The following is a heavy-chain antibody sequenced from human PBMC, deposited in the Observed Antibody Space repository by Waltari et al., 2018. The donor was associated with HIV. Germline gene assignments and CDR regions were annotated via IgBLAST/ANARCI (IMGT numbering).Heavy chain of an antibody. V-gene: IGHV1-46*01. J-gene: IGHJ4*02. CDR3: ARECESYGSKLFDY. D-gene: IGHD5-18*01. CDR2: INARGGST. CDR1: GYTFTSYY. Sequence: QVQLVQSGAEVKKPGASVKVSCKASGYTFTSYYMHWVRQAPGKGLEWMGIINARGGSTSYAQKFRGRVTMTRDTSTSTVYMELSSLRSEDTAVYYCARECESYGSKLFDYWGQGTLVTVSS.